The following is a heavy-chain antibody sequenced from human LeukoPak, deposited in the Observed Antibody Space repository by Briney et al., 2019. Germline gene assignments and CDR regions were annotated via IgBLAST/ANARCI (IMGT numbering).Heavy chain of an antibody. CDR1: GYTFTSYG. CDR3: ARDSRYSGSYYYYYGMDV. V-gene: IGHV1-18*01. J-gene: IGHJ6*02. Sequence: ASVKVSCKASGYTFTSYGISWVRQAPGQGLEWMGWISAYNGNTNYAQKLQGRVTMTTDTSTSTAYMELRSLRCDDTAVYYCARDSRYSGSYYYYYGMDVWGQGTTVTVSS. D-gene: IGHD1-26*01. CDR2: ISAYNGNT.